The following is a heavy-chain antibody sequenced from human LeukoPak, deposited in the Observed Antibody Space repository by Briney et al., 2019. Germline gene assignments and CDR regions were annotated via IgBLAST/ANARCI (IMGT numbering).Heavy chain of an antibody. CDR2: ISSDGSNK. J-gene: IGHJ4*02. CDR3: AKSRLYSSGSADY. CDR1: GFTFSAFG. Sequence: GGSLRLSCAASGFTFSAFGMHWVRQAPGKGLEWVAVISSDGSNKYYTDSVKGRFTISRDNSKHTVYMQMNSLRAEDTAVYSCAKSRLYSSGSADYWGQGTLVTVSS. V-gene: IGHV3-30*18. D-gene: IGHD6-19*01.